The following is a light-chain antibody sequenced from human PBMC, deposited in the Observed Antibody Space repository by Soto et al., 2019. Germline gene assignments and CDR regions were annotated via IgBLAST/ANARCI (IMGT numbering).Light chain of an antibody. CDR2: TAF. CDR1: QTISSW. Sequence: DIQMTQSPSTLSGSVGDRVTITCRASQTISSWLAWYQQKPGKAPKLLMYTAFTLKSGVPSRFSGSGSGTEFTLTISSLQPDDFATYYCQHYNSYSEAFGQGTKVELK. V-gene: IGKV1-5*03. J-gene: IGKJ1*01. CDR3: QHYNSYSEA.